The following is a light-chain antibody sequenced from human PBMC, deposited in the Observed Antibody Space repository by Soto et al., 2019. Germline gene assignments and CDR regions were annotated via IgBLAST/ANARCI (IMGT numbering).Light chain of an antibody. CDR2: DVS. J-gene: IGLJ1*01. CDR1: SSDVGGYNC. Sequence: QSALTQPRSVSGSPGQSVTISCTGTSSDVGGYNCVSWYQQHPGKAPKLMIHDVSKRPSGVPDRFSGSKSGNTASLTISGLQAEDEADYYCCSYAGSRYVFGSGTKLTVL. CDR3: CSYAGSRYV. V-gene: IGLV2-11*01.